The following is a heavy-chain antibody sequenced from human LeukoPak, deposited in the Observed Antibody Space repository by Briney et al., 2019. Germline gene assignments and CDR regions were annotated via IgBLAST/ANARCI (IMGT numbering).Heavy chain of an antibody. D-gene: IGHD2-8*01. J-gene: IGHJ4*02. CDR1: GFTFYDYY. V-gene: IGHV3-20*04. Sequence: GGSLRLSCAASGFTFYDYYMTWVRQAPGKGLEWVAGINWDGNSRAFADSVNGRFTISRANARNSLYLQMNSLRAADTAFYYCATAASPTTTLVYAAFDHWGQGTLVTVSS. CDR3: ATAASPTTTLVYAAFDH. CDR2: INWDGNSR.